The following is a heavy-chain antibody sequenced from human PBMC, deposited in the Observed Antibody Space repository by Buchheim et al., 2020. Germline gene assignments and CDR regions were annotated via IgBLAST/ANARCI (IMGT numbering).Heavy chain of an antibody. CDR3: ARDLTAFRPSPQWFDP. CDR1: GFNFRSFA. J-gene: IGHJ5*02. D-gene: IGHD3-3*02. CDR2: INPHTGVT. V-gene: IGHV1-18*01. Sequence: QAQLVQSGPEVKKPRASVKVSCKASGFNFRSFAINWVRQAPGQGLEWMGWINPHTGVTNTPQKFQGRVTMTTDISTATAYMELMSLTSDDTAVYFCARDLTAFRPSPQWFDPWGQG.